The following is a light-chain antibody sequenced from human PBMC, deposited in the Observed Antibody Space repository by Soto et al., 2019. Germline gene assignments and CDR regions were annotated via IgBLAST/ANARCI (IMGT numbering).Light chain of an antibody. V-gene: IGKV3-20*01. CDR3: QQYGSSPT. J-gene: IGKJ1*01. Sequence: EIVVTQSPGTLSLSPGERATLSCRSSQSVSSSYLAWYQQKPGQAPKLLIYDVSSRATGIPDRFSGSGSGTDFSLTISRLEPEDSAVYYCQQYGSSPTFGQGTKVEIK. CDR1: QSVSSSY. CDR2: DVS.